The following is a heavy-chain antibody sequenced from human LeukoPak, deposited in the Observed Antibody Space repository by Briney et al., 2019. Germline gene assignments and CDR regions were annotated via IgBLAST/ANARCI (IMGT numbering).Heavy chain of an antibody. CDR3: ASGYYPQKLKGGWFDP. D-gene: IGHD3-22*01. J-gene: IGHJ5*02. CDR1: GYSFTSYD. V-gene: IGHV1-69*05. Sequence: GASVKVSCKASGYSFTSYDINWVRQAPGQGLEWMGGIIPIFGTANYAQKFQGRVTITTDESTSTAYMELSSLRSEDTAVYYCASGYYPQKLKGGWFDPWGQGTLVTVSS. CDR2: IIPIFGTA.